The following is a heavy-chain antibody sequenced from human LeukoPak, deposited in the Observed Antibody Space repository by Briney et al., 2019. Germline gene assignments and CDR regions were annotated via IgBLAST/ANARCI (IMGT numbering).Heavy chain of an antibody. J-gene: IGHJ3*02. Sequence: PSETLSLTCTVSGASISGHYLTWLRQPPGKGLEWIGYISHIGSTHYNPSLKSRLTISVDTSKNQFSLKLTSVTAADTAVYYCARDRISINALDMWGQGTMVTVSS. V-gene: IGHV4-59*11. D-gene: IGHD1-14*01. CDR1: GASISGHY. CDR2: ISHIGST. CDR3: ARDRISINALDM.